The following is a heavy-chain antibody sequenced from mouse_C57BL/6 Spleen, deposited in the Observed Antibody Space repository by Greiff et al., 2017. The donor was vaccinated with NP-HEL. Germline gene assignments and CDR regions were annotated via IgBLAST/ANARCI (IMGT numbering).Heavy chain of an antibody. CDR1: GYTFTDYY. CDR3: ASGYYGSRY. J-gene: IGHJ2*01. D-gene: IGHD1-1*01. CDR2: INPNNGGT. Sequence: VQLQQSGPELVKPGASVKISCKASGYTFTDYYMNWVKQSHGKSLEWIGDINPNNGGTSYNQKFKGKATLTVDKSSSTAYMELRSLTSEDSAVYYCASGYYGSRYWGQGTTLTVSS. V-gene: IGHV1-26*01.